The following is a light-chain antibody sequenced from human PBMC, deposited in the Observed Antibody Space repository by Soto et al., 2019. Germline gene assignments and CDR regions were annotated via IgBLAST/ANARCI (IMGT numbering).Light chain of an antibody. CDR1: QSISAS. J-gene: IGKJ1*01. V-gene: IGKV1-5*03. CDR2: KAS. Sequence: DIQMTQSPSTLSASVGDRVTITCRASQSISASLAWYQQKPGKAPKPRIYKASSLETGVPSRFSGSGSGTEFTLTISSLQPDDFATYFCQHMSTFGQGTKVEIK. CDR3: QHMST.